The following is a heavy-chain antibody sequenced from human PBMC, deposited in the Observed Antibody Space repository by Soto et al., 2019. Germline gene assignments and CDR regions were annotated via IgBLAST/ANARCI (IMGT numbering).Heavy chain of an antibody. V-gene: IGHV4-34*01. CDR1: GGSFSGYY. D-gene: IGHD3-10*01. Sequence: PSETLSLTCAVYGGSFSGYYWSWIRQPPGKGLEWIGEINHSGSTNYNPSLKSRVTISVDTSKNQFSLKLSSVTAADTAVYYCARGGDYYGSGSYYRLKRYYFDYWGQGTLVTVSS. CDR2: INHSGST. CDR3: ARGGDYYGSGSYYRLKRYYFDY. J-gene: IGHJ4*02.